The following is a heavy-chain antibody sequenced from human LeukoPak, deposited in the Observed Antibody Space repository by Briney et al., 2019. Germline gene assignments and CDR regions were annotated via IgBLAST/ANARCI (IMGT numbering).Heavy chain of an antibody. J-gene: IGHJ6*04. V-gene: IGHV1-46*01. Sequence: ASVKVSCKASGYTFTSYYMHWVRQAPGQGLEWMGIINPSGGSTSYVQKFQGRVTMTRDTSTSTVYMELSSLRSEDTAVYYCARDFVVVPAASRAYYYYYGMDVWGKGTTVTVSS. CDR2: INPSGGST. CDR3: ARDFVVVPAASRAYYYYYGMDV. CDR1: GYTFTSYY. D-gene: IGHD2-2*01.